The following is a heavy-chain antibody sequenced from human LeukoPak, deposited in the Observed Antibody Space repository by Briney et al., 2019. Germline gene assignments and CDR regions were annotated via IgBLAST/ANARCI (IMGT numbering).Heavy chain of an antibody. J-gene: IGHJ4*02. CDR3: ARMKYYYDSSGYYTGGALDY. CDR2: IYHSGST. CDR1: GGSISSGGYS. D-gene: IGHD3-22*01. Sequence: PSETLSLTCAVSGGSISSGGYSWSWIRQPPGKGLEWIGYIYHSGSTYYNPSLKSRVTISVDRSKNQFSLKLSSVTAADTAVYYCARMKYYYDSSGYYTGGALDYWGQGTLVTVSS. V-gene: IGHV4-30-2*01.